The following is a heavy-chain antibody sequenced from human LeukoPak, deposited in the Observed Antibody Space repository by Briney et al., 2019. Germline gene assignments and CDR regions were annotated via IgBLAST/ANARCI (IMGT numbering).Heavy chain of an antibody. D-gene: IGHD3-10*01. J-gene: IGHJ6*03. CDR1: GVTVSSNY. CDR3: ARETRGDYMDV. Sequence: GGSLRLSCAASGVTVSSNYMTLVRQAPGKGLEWVSVIYSGGSTYYADSVKGRFTISRDNSKNTLYLQMNSLRAEDTAVYYCARETRGDYMDVWGKGTTVTISS. V-gene: IGHV3-66*01. CDR2: IYSGGST.